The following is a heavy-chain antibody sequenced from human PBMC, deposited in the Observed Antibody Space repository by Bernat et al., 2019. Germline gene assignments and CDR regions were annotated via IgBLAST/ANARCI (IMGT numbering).Heavy chain of an antibody. CDR1: AGSISGTNSF. Sequence: RVRGSGAGLVRPSETLSLTCAVSAGSISGTNSFWGWIREPPGKGLEWIGSVYSSGSTYYNPSLKGRVTISVDTSKNQFSLKLTSVTAADTAVYYCATPWRATYYYGSSGYYGWDAFDTWGQGTMVTVSS. V-gene: IGHV4-39*01. CDR2: VYSSGST. J-gene: IGHJ3*02. D-gene: IGHD3-22*01. CDR3: ATPWRATYYYGSSGYYGWDAFDT.